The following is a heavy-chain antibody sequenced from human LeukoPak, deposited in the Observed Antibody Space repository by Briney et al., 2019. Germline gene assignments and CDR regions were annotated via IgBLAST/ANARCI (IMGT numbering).Heavy chain of an antibody. CDR2: IYTSGGT. J-gene: IGHJ4*02. D-gene: IGHD2-2*01. V-gene: IGHV4-4*07. CDR3: ARVGYCSSTSCYDGGYFDY. CDR1: GGSISSYY. Sequence: SETLSLTCTVSGGSISSYYWSWIRQPAGKGLEWIGRIYTSGGTNYNPSLKSRVTMSVDTSKNQFSLKLSSVTAADTAVYYCARVGYCSSTSCYDGGYFDYWGQGTLVTVSS.